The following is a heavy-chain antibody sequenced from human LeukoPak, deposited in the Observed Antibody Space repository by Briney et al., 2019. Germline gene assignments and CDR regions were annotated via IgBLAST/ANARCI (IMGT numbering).Heavy chain of an antibody. CDR2: ISHGGST. V-gene: IGHV4-34*01. D-gene: IGHD2/OR15-2a*01. CDR1: GFALSSYT. J-gene: IGHJ5*02. CDR3: ARDLGGLLGHNWFDP. Sequence: PGGSLRLSCAASGFALSSYTMSWIRQPPGKGLEWIGEISHGGSTNYIPSLKSRVTISVDTSKNQFSLKLSSVTAADTAVYYCARDLGGLLGHNWFDPWGQGTLVTVSS.